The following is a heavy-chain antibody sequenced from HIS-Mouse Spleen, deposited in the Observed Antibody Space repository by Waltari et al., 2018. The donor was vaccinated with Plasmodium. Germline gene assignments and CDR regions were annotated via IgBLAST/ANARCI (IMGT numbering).Heavy chain of an antibody. J-gene: IGHJ4*02. CDR3: ARLLPWVHGHFDY. Sequence: QVQLVKSGAAVKKPGASAKVSCKASVYTFPSDGISWVPPAPGQGLEWMGWISAYNGNTNYAQKLQGRVTMTTDTSTSTAYMELRSLRSDDTAVYYCARLLPWVHGHFDYWGQGTLVTVSS. CDR2: ISAYNGNT. D-gene: IGHD1-26*01. CDR1: VYTFPSDG. V-gene: IGHV1-18*01.